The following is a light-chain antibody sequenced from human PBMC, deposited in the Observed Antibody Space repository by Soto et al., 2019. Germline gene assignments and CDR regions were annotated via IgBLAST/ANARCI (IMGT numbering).Light chain of an antibody. Sequence: SYELTQPPSVSVAPGQTATVTCGGNNVGSKSVHWYQQKPGQAPVLVVYDDSDRPSGIPERFSGSNSGNTATLTISRVEARDEADYYCQVWDTSSDQGVFGTGTKSPS. V-gene: IGLV3-21*02. CDR3: QVWDTSSDQGV. CDR2: DDS. J-gene: IGLJ1*01. CDR1: NVGSKS.